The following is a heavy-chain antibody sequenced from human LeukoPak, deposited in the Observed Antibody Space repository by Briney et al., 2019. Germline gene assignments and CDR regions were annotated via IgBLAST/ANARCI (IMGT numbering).Heavy chain of an antibody. J-gene: IGHJ6*02. V-gene: IGHV3-48*01. CDR1: GFTFSSYS. D-gene: IGHD6-19*01. CDR2: ISSSSSTI. Sequence: GGSLRLSCAASGFTFSSYSMNWVRQAPGEGLEWVSYISSSSSTIYYADSVKGRFTISRDNAKNSLYLQMNSLRAEDTAVYYCARESAVADDYYYYGMDVWGQGTTVTVSS. CDR3: ARESAVADDYYYYGMDV.